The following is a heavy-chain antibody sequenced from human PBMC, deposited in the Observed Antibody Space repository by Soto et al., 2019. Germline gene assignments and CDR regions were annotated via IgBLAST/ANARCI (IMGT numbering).Heavy chain of an antibody. CDR1: RDTLSSNSVS. CDR2: TYYRSRWYS. CDR3: ARSEEDSDYYYYGMDV. V-gene: IGHV6-1*01. D-gene: IGHD2-15*01. Sequence: SQTLSITCVGSRDTLSSNSVSWNWVRQSPSRGLEWLGRTYYRSRWYSNYAVSVRSRIDINADTSKNQVSLQLNSVTPEDTAVYYCARSEEDSDYYYYGMDVWGQGTTVTVSS. J-gene: IGHJ6*02.